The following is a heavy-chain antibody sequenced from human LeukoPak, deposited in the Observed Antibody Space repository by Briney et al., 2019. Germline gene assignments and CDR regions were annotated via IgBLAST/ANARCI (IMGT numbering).Heavy chain of an antibody. Sequence: ASVKVSCKASGYTFTSYGISWVRQDPGQGLEWMGWISAYNGNTNYAQKLQGRVTMTTDTSTSTAYMELRSLRSDDTAVYYCARVRIAVDAFDIWGQGTMVTVSS. V-gene: IGHV1-18*01. D-gene: IGHD6-19*01. CDR1: GYTFTSYG. J-gene: IGHJ3*02. CDR2: ISAYNGNT. CDR3: ARVRIAVDAFDI.